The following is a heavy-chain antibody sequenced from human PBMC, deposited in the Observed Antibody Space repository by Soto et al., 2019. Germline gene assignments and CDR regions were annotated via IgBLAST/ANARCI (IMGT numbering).Heavy chain of an antibody. V-gene: IGHV4-59*01. D-gene: IGHD6-13*01. Sequence: SATLALTCTVSGGNLSSYYSSWIRQPPGKGLEWIGYIYYSGSTNYNPPLKSRVTISVDTSKNQFSLKLSSVTAADTAVYYCAAAREQQLTYWYFDLWGRGTLVTVSS. CDR1: GGNLSSYY. J-gene: IGHJ2*01. CDR3: AAAREQQLTYWYFDL. CDR2: IYYSGST.